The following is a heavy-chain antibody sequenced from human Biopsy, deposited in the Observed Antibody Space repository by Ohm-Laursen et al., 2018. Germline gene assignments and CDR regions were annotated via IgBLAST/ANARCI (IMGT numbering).Heavy chain of an antibody. CDR1: GGSVSSDIYY. Sequence: SDTLSLTWSVSGGSVSSDIYYWGWIRQPPGKGLEWIGSIHYSGPTFYTPSLKSRVTIAVDTSKNQVSLSLTSVTVAETAVYYCARQRAGFWFDPWGQGALVTVSS. CDR2: IHYSGPT. J-gene: IGHJ5*02. V-gene: IGHV4-39*01. D-gene: IGHD3-3*01. CDR3: ARQRAGFWFDP.